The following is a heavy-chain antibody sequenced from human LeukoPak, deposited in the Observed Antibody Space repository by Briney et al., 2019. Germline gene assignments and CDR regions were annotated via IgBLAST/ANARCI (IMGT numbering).Heavy chain of an antibody. J-gene: IGHJ3*02. CDR1: GGTFSSYA. D-gene: IGHD1-26*01. CDR2: IIPIFGTA. CDR3: ARGLEEWELPDALDI. Sequence: VASVKVSCKASGGTFSSYAISWVRQAPGQGLEWMGGIIPIFGTANYAQKFQGRVTITADESTSTAYLELSSLRSEDTAVYYCARGLEEWELPDALDIWGQGTMVTVSS. V-gene: IGHV1-69*01.